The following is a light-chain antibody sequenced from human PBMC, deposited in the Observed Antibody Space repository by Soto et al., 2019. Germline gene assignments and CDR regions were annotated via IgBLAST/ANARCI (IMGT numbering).Light chain of an antibody. CDR3: QKGYTIHPT. CDR1: QSVFFSSNNKNY. CDR2: WAS. J-gene: IGKJ3*01. V-gene: IGKV4-1*01. Sequence: DFVMTHHPDSLAVSLGDTPTIKCKSSQSVFFSSNNKNYLAWYQQKPGQAHKLLIYWASTRESGVNERFSGSGSGTDFTLTIENMQAEDVAVYYCQKGYTIHPTFGPGNKGDIK.